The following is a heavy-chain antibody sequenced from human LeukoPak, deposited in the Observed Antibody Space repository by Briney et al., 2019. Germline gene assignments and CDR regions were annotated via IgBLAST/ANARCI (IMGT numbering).Heavy chain of an antibody. J-gene: IGHJ5*02. CDR3: ATAGVALSINWFDP. CDR1: GGTFISYA. Sequence: SVKVSCKASGGTFISYAISWVRQAPGQGLEWMGGIIPIFGSANYAQKFQGRVTITADESTSTAYMELTSLRSEDTAVYYCATAGVALSINWFDPWGQGTLVTVSS. D-gene: IGHD3-3*01. CDR2: IIPIFGSA. V-gene: IGHV1-69*13.